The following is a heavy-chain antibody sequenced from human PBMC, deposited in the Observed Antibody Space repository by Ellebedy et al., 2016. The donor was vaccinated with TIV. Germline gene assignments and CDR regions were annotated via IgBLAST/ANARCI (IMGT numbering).Heavy chain of an antibody. D-gene: IGHD5-18*01. V-gene: IGHV3-23*01. CDR3: AKGGVGRNNYGDY. CDR1: GFTFSSFA. Sequence: PGGSLRLSCAASGFTFSSFAMSWVRQAPGKGLEWVSIIISSGGRTNYADSVKGRFTISRDDSKNTVYLQMNSLRVEDTAIYYCAKGGVGRNNYGDYWGQGALVTVSS. CDR2: IISSGGRT. J-gene: IGHJ4*02.